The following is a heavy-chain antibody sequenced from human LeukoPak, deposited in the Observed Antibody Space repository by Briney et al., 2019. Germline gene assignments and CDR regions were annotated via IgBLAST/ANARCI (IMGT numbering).Heavy chain of an antibody. D-gene: IGHD3-22*01. CDR1: GGSIRNYY. V-gene: IGHV4-59*08. CDR2: VSNSGNT. CDR3: ASRAFYDSSGFYF. J-gene: IGHJ4*02. Sequence: PSETLSLTCSVSGGSIRNYYWTWIRQPPGKGLEWIGHVSNSGNTKYNPSLKSRVTISIDTSKKHFSLNLSSVSAADTAVYYCASRAFYDSSGFYFWGQGILVTVSS.